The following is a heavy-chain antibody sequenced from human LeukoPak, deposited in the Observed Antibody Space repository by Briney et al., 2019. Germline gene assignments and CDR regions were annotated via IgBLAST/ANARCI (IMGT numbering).Heavy chain of an antibody. Sequence: GGSLRLSCAASGFTFRSSEMNWVRQAPGKGLEWVAVISYDGNDKFYRDSVKGRFTISRDNSKNTLYLQMNSLRAEDTAVYYCAKGHPLRSYDWLDYWGQGTLVTVSS. CDR1: GFTFRSSE. CDR2: ISYDGNDK. CDR3: AKGHPLRSYDWLDY. D-gene: IGHD3-9*01. J-gene: IGHJ4*02. V-gene: IGHV3-30*18.